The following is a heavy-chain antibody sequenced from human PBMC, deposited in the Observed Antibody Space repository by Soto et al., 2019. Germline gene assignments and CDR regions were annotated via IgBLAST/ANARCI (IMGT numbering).Heavy chain of an antibody. CDR1: GFPFSSHA. CDR3: AKAGRDFWSGRSFFDY. Sequence: GGSLRLFCAASGFPFSSHAMHWVRQAPGKGLEWVTFISDDGSNLYYGNSVKGRFTISRDNSKNTLYLQMNSLRAEDTAVYYCAKAGRDFWSGRSFFDYWGQGTQVTVSS. CDR2: ISDDGSNL. J-gene: IGHJ4*02. D-gene: IGHD3-3*01. V-gene: IGHV3-30*18.